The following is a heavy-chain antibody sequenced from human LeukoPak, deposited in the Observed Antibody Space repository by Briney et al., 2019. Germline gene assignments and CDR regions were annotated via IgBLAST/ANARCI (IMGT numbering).Heavy chain of an antibody. V-gene: IGHV3-53*01. CDR2: IYSGGRT. CDR3: ARVLSGRGSLYDYYYYMDV. D-gene: IGHD3-10*01. CDR1: GFTVSSNY. J-gene: IGHJ6*03. Sequence: GGSLRLSCAASGFTVSSNYMSWVRQAPGKGLEWVSVIYSGGRTYYADSVKGRFTISRDISKNTLYLQMNSLRAEDTAVYYCARVLSGRGSLYDYYYYMDVWGKGTTVTISS.